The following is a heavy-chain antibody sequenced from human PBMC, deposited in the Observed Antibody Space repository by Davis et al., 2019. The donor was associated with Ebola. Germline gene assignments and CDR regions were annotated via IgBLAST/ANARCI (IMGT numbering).Heavy chain of an antibody. CDR2: TYYRSKWYN. D-gene: IGHD4-17*01. J-gene: IGHJ6*02. CDR3: ARGSTVTTGYYYYGMDV. V-gene: IGHV6-1*01. CDR1: GDSVSSNSAA. Sequence: SETLSLTCAISGDSVSSNSAAWNWIRQSPSRGLEWLGRTYYRSKWYNDYAVSVKSRITINPDTSKNQFSLQLNSVTPADTAVYYCARGSTVTTGYYYYGMDVWGQGTTVTVSS.